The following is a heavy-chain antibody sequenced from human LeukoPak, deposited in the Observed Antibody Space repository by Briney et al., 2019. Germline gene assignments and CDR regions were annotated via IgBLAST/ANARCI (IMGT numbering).Heavy chain of an antibody. D-gene: IGHD2-2*01. J-gene: IGHJ4*02. Sequence: GGSLRLSCAASGFTFKNYAMSWVRQAPGKGLEWVSGISGSGGSTYYADSVKGRFTISRDNSKNTPYLQMNSLRAEDTAVYYCAKGSVSVVVPAVIPYYWGQGTLVTVSS. CDR3: AKGSVSVVVPAVIPYY. CDR1: GFTFKNYA. V-gene: IGHV3-23*01. CDR2: ISGSGGST.